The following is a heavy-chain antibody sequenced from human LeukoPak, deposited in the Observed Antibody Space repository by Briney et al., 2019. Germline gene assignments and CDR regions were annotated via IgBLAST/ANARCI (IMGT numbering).Heavy chain of an antibody. J-gene: IGHJ4*02. D-gene: IGHD4-17*01. CDR1: GFTFSAYT. CDR2: ISTYGSYI. Sequence: GGSLRLSCEASGFTFSAYTMNWVRQAPGKGLEWVSSISTYGSYIYYTDSVKGRFTISRDNAKNSLFMQMSSLRAEDTAVYYCARESLSGDLDYWGQGTLVTVSS. CDR3: ARESLSGDLDY. V-gene: IGHV3-21*01.